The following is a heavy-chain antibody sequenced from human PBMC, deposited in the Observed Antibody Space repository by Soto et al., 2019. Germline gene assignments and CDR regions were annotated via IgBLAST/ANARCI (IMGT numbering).Heavy chain of an antibody. J-gene: IGHJ4*02. CDR3: ARAQTYYDSSGYYAPGY. CDR2: ISWNSGSI. CDR1: GFTFDDYA. D-gene: IGHD3-22*01. Sequence: GGSLRLSCAASGFTFDDYAMHWVRQAPGKGLEWVSGISWNSGSIGYADSVKGRFTISRDNAKNSLYLQMNSLRAEDTALYYCARAQTYYDSSGYYAPGYWGQGTLVTVSS. V-gene: IGHV3-9*01.